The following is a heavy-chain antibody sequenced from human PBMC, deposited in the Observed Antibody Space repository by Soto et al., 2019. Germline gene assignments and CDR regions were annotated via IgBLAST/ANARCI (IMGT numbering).Heavy chain of an antibody. V-gene: IGHV1-8*01. CDR2: MNPNSGNT. J-gene: IGHJ5*02. D-gene: IGHD3-10*01. CDR3: ARWYYYGSGSYYNVEWFDP. CDR1: GYTFTGYD. Sequence: ASVKVSCKASGYTFTGYDINWVRQETEQGLEWMGWMNPNSGNTGYAQKFQGRVTMTRNTSISTAYMELSSLRPEDTAVYYCARWYYYGSGSYYNVEWFDPWGQGTLVTVSS.